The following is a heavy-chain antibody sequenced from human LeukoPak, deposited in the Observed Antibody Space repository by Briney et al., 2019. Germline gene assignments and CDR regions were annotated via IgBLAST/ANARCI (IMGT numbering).Heavy chain of an antibody. J-gene: IGHJ4*02. CDR2: IDEDGDVK. Sequence: PGGSLRFSCAASGFTFSNHWMAWVRQTPGRGPEWVANIDEDGDVKSYAESVKGRFSVSRDNGRTSLYLQMNSLRAEDTAIYYCARHVPRGRSDFDCWGQGVLVTVS. CDR1: GFTFSNHW. D-gene: IGHD5-12*01. CDR3: ARHVPRGRSDFDC. V-gene: IGHV3-7*01.